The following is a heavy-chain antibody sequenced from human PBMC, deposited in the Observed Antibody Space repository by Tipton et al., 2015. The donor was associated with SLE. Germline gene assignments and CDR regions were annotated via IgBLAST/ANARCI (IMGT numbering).Heavy chain of an antibody. J-gene: IGHJ4*02. CDR3: ARDQGGREIDF. CDR2: IYSTGST. D-gene: IGHD1-26*01. CDR1: GGSISSSRYY. V-gene: IGHV4-61*02. Sequence: TLSLTCSVSGGSISSSRYYWNWIRQPAGKALEWIGRIYSTGSTNYNPSLQTRVTISVDTSKNQFSLKLSSVTAADTAIYYCARDQGGREIDFWGQGTLVTVSS.